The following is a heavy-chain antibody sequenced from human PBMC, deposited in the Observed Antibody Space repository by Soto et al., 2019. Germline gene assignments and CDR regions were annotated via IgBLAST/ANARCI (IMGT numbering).Heavy chain of an antibody. CDR2: IYYSGSA. CDR1: GGSISSGGYY. CDR3: ARLRQGYYFDY. V-gene: IGHV4-31*03. Sequence: SETLSLTCTVSGGSISSGGYYWSWIRQHPGKGLEWIGYIYYSGSAYYNPSLKSRVTISVDTSKNQFSLKLSSVTAADTAVYYCARLRQGYYFDYWGQGTLVTVSS. J-gene: IGHJ4*02.